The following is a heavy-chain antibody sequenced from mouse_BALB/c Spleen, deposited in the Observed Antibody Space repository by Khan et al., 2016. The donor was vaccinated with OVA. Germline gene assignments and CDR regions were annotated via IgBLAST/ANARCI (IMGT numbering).Heavy chain of an antibody. V-gene: IGHV9-3-1*01. D-gene: IGHD2-14*01. CDR2: INTYTGEP. CDR1: GFTFTNYG. Sequence: QVQLQQSGPELKKPGETVQISCKASGFTFTNYGMNWVKQAPGKGLKWMGWINTYTGEPTFADDFKGRFAFSLETSASTAYLQINSLKNEDTATXFGARVGYNGTMDCWGQGTSVTVSS. J-gene: IGHJ4*01. CDR3: ARVGYNGTMDC.